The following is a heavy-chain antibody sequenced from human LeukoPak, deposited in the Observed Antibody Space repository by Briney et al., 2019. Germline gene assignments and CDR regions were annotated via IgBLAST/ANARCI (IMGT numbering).Heavy chain of an antibody. D-gene: IGHD3-22*01. V-gene: IGHV3-23*01. J-gene: IGHJ4*02. CDR1: GFTFSSYA. CDR3: AKAPPAYYYDSSGYYYFDY. CDR2: ISGSGGST. Sequence: GGSLRLSCAASGFTFSSYAMSWVRQAPGKGLEWVSAISGSGGSTYYADSVKGRFTISRDNSKNTLYLQMNSLRAEDTAVYCCAKAPPAYYYDSSGYYYFDYWGQGTLVTVSS.